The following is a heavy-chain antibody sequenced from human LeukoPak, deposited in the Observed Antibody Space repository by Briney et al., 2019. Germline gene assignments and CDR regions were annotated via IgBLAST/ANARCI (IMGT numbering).Heavy chain of an antibody. V-gene: IGHV1-46*01. CDR2: INPSAGST. CDR1: GYTFTGYY. CDR3: ARDPSLAGDDAFDI. D-gene: IGHD6-19*01. Sequence: ASVKVSCKASGYTFTGYYMHWVRQAPGQGLEWMGIINPSAGSTRYAQRFQGRVTMTRDTSTSTVYMELSSLRSEDTAVYYCARDPSLAGDDAFDIWGQGTLVTVSS. J-gene: IGHJ3*02.